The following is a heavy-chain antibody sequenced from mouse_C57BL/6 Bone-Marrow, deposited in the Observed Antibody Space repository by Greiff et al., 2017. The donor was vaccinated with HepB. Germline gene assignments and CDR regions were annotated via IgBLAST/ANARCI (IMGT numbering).Heavy chain of an antibody. CDR1: GFTFSSYG. V-gene: IGHV5-6*01. Sequence: EVKLVESGGDLVKPGGSLKLSCAASGFTFSSYGMSWVRQTPDKRLEWVATISSGGSYTYYPDSVKGRFTISRDNAKNTLYLQMSSLKSEDTAMYYCARTPPHFDYWGQGTTLTVSS. CDR2: ISSGGSYT. J-gene: IGHJ2*01. CDR3: ARTPPHFDY.